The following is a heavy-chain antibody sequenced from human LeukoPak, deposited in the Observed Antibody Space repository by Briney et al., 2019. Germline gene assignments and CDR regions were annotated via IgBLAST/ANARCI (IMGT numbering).Heavy chain of an antibody. Sequence: GGSLRLSCAASGFTFDDYAMHWVRHAPGKGLEWVSGINWNTNSIKYADSVKGRFTISRDNAKNSRYLQMNSLRAEDTAFYYCAKGSSGWSTDAFDIWGQGTMVTVSS. CDR2: INWNTNSI. V-gene: IGHV3-9*01. D-gene: IGHD6-19*01. CDR1: GFTFDDYA. CDR3: AKGSSGWSTDAFDI. J-gene: IGHJ3*02.